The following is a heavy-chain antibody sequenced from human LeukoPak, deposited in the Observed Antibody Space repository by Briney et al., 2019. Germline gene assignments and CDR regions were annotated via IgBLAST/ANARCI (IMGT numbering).Heavy chain of an antibody. CDR3: AGKQGYCSSTSCLYYYYYMDV. J-gene: IGHJ6*03. D-gene: IGHD2-2*01. CDR1: RGTFNSYA. CDR2: IIPIFGTA. Sequence: SVKVSCKASRGTFNSYAISWVRQAPGQGLEWMGGIIPIFGTANYAQKFQGRVTITADESTSTAYMELSSLRSEDTAVYYCAGKQGYCSSTSCLYYYYYMDVWGKGTTVTVSS. V-gene: IGHV1-69*01.